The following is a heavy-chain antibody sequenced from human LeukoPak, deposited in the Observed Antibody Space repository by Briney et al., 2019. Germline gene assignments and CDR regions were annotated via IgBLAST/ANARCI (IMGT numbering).Heavy chain of an antibody. J-gene: IGHJ6*02. D-gene: IGHD5-12*01. V-gene: IGHV1-18*01. CDR1: GGTFTSYG. Sequence: ASVKVSCKASGGTFTSYGISWVRQAPGQGLEWMGWISAYNGNTNYAQKLQGRVTMTTDTSTSTAYMELRSLRSDDTAVYYCAKGRRLHYYYYGMDVWGQGTTVTVSS. CDR2: ISAYNGNT. CDR3: AKGRRLHYYYYGMDV.